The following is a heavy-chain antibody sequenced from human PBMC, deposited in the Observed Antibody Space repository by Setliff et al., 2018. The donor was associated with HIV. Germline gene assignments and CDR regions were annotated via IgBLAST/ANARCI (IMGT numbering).Heavy chain of an antibody. J-gene: IGHJ4*02. V-gene: IGHV4-39*01. CDR1: GGSISSSSYY. Sequence: SETLSLTCTVSGGSISSSSYYWGWIRQPPGKGLEWIGSIYYSGSTYYNPSLKSRVTISVDTSKNQFSLKLSSVTAADTAIYYCARTRGYTYGYIDYWGQGTLVTVSS. CDR3: ARTRGYTYGYIDY. D-gene: IGHD5-18*01. CDR2: IYYSGST.